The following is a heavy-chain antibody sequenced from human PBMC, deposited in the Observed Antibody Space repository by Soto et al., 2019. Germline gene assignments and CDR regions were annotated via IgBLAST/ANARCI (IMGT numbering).Heavy chain of an antibody. CDR3: ARDGGEMTTVTQYYFDY. J-gene: IGHJ4*02. CDR2: IWYDGSNK. D-gene: IGHD4-17*01. CDR1: VFTFSSYG. V-gene: IGHV3-33*01. Sequence: GGSLRLSCAASVFTFSSYGMHWVRQAPGKGLEWVAVIWYDGSNKYYADSVKGRFTISRDNSKNTLYLQMNSLRAEDTAVYYCARDGGEMTTVTQYYFDYWGQGTLVTVSS.